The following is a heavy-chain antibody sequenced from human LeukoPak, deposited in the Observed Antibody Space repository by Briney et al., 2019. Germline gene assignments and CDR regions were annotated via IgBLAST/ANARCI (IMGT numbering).Heavy chain of an antibody. CDR1: GYSISSGYF. D-gene: IGHD2-15*01. Sequence: PSETLSLTCAVSGYSISSGYFWGWIRQPPGKGLEWIGSIYHSGSTYYNPSPKSRVTISLDTSKNQFSLKLRSVTAADTAVYYCASPKGYCSGGSCYAHWGQGTLVTVSS. J-gene: IGHJ4*02. V-gene: IGHV4-38-2*01. CDR2: IYHSGST. CDR3: ASPKGYCSGGSCYAH.